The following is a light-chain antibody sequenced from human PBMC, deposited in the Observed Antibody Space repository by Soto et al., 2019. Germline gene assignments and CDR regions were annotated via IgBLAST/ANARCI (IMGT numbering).Light chain of an antibody. CDR3: QQYNRYLYT. Sequence: DIQMTQSPSTLSASVGDRVTITCRASQSISSWLAWYQQKPGKAPKLLIYKASSLESGVPSRFSGSGSGTEFTLTISSLQPDFFATYYCQQYNRYLYTFGQGTNVDIK. V-gene: IGKV1-5*03. CDR2: KAS. J-gene: IGKJ2*01. CDR1: QSISSW.